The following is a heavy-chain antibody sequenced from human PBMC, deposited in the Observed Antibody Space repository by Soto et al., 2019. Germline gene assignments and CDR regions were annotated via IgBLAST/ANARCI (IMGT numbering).Heavy chain of an antibody. CDR3: AKGPTGATTRVDY. CDR2: ITESGAT. V-gene: IGHV3-23*01. Sequence: LRLSCAASGFTFSNYAMNWVRQAPGEGLEWVSEITESGATYYTDSVKGRFTISRDNSKNTLYLQMNSLRAEDTAAYYCAKGPTGATTRVDYWGQGTLVTVSS. J-gene: IGHJ4*02. D-gene: IGHD1-1*01. CDR1: GFTFSNYA.